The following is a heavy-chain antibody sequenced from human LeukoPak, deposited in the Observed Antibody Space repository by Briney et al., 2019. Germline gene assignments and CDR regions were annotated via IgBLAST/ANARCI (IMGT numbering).Heavy chain of an antibody. D-gene: IGHD3-9*01. J-gene: IGHJ6*03. CDR3: AREVKLRYFDWLFTGPNYYYYYMDV. CDR1: GYTFTGYY. CDR2: INPNSGGT. Sequence: VASVKVSCKASGYTFTGYYMHWVRQAPGQGLEWMGWINPNSGGTNYAQKFQGRVTMTRDTSISTAYMELSRLRSDDTAVYYCAREVKLRYFDWLFTGPNYYYYYMDVWGKGTTVTISS. V-gene: IGHV1-2*02.